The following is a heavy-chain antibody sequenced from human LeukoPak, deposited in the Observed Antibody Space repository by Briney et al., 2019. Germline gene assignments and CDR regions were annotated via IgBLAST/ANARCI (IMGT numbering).Heavy chain of an antibody. J-gene: IGHJ4*02. CDR3: ARVTGYRIEDYFDY. Sequence: SETLSPTCTVSGGSISSYYWSWIRQPPGKGLEWIGYIYYSGSTNYNPSLKSRVTISVETSKNEFSLKLRSVTAADTAVYYCARVTGYRIEDYFDYWGQGTLVTVSS. D-gene: IGHD6-13*01. CDR1: GGSISSYY. CDR2: IYYSGST. V-gene: IGHV4-59*01.